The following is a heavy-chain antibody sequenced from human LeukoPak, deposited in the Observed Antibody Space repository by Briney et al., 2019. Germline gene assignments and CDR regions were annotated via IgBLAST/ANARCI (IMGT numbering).Heavy chain of an antibody. J-gene: IGHJ4*02. D-gene: IGHD2-8*01. CDR2: ISWNSGSI. CDR1: GFTFDDYA. V-gene: IGHV3-9*01. Sequence: GRSLRLSCAASGFTFDDYAMHWVRQAPGKGLEWVSGISWNSGSIGYADSVKGRFTISRDNAKNSLYLQMNSLRAEDTALYYCAKDEVNRWDCTNGVCYTSGFDYWGQGTLVTVSS. CDR3: AKDEVNRWDCTNGVCYTSGFDY.